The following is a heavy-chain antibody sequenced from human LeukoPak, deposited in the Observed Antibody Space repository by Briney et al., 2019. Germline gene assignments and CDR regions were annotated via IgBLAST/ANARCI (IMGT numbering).Heavy chain of an antibody. V-gene: IGHV5-51*01. D-gene: IGHD3-22*01. CDR2: IYPGDSDT. CDR1: GYSFTSYL. J-gene: IGHJ5*02. Sequence: GESLKFSCKGSGYSFTSYLSGWGRQMPGKGVEWRGIIYPGDSDTKYSPSFQGQVTISADKSISTAYLQWSCLKASDTAMYYCARTGIPKYYYASSVNNWFDPWGQGTLVTVSS. CDR3: ARTGIPKYYYASSVNNWFDP.